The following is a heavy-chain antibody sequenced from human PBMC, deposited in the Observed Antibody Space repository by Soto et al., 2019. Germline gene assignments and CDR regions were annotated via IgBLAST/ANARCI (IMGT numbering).Heavy chain of an antibody. CDR2: IYYSGST. J-gene: IGHJ5*02. Sequence: SDTLSLTCTVSGGSISSYSWSWIRQPPGKGLEWIGYIYYSGSTNYNPSLKSRVTISVDTSKNQFSLKLSSVTAADTAVYYCARDRPGGFDPWGQGTLVTVSS. CDR3: ARDRPGGFDP. V-gene: IGHV4-59*01. CDR1: GGSISSYS.